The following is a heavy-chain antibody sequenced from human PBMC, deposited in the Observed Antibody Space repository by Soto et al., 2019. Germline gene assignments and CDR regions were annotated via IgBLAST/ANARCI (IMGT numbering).Heavy chain of an antibody. D-gene: IGHD6-13*01. CDR3: ARTAGREQQLVPYYYYGMDV. Sequence: QVQLVQSGAEVKKPGSSVKVSCKASGGTFSSYAISWVRQAPGQGLEWMGGIIPIFGTANYAQKFQGRVTITADESTSTAYMELSSLRSDDTAVYYCARTAGREQQLVPYYYYGMDVWGQGTTVTVSS. CDR2: IIPIFGTA. CDR1: GGTFSSYA. J-gene: IGHJ6*02. V-gene: IGHV1-69*01.